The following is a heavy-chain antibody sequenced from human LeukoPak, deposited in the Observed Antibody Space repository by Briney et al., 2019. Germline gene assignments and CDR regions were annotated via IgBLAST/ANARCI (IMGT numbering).Heavy chain of an antibody. CDR3: TTTVAPYYFDY. V-gene: IGHV3-15*01. CDR2: IKSKTDGGST. D-gene: IGHD6-19*01. J-gene: IGHJ4*02. CDR1: GFTFSNAW. Sequence: PGGSLRLSCAASGFTFSNAWMSWVRQAPGKGLEWVGRIKSKTDGGSTDYAAPVKGRFTISRDDSKNTLYLQMNSLKTEDTAVYYCTTTVAPYYFDYWGQGTLVTVSS.